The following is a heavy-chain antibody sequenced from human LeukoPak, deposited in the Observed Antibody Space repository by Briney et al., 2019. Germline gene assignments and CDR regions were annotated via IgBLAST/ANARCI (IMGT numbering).Heavy chain of an antibody. D-gene: IGHD2-21*01. J-gene: IGHJ5*02. CDR1: GFTVSNNY. CDR2: IYSGGGT. Sequence: GGSLRLSCAASGFTVSNNYMSELRRAAGKGLEWVSLIYSGGGTYYADSVKGRFTVSRDNSKNTLYLQMNSLRAEDTAVYYCARNSGELGAWGQGTLVTVSS. CDR3: ARNSGELGA. V-gene: IGHV3-53*01.